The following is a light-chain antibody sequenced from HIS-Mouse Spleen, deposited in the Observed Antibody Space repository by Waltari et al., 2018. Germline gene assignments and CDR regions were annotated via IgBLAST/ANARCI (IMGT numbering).Light chain of an antibody. CDR2: KDS. V-gene: IGLV3-25*03. CDR1: ALPKQY. J-gene: IGLJ2*01. CDR3: QSADSSGTYVV. Sequence: SYELTQPPSVSVSPGQTARITCSGDALPKQYAYWYQQKPGQAPVLVIYKDSDRPAGIPGRFSGSSSGTTVTLTISGVQAEDEADYYCQSADSSGTYVVFGGGTKLTVL.